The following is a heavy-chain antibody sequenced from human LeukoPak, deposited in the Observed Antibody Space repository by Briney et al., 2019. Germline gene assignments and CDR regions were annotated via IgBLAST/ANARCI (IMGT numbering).Heavy chain of an antibody. V-gene: IGHV4-59*01. CDR2: IYSSGST. Sequence: PSETLSLTCSVSSDSMGHYKWNWIRQPPGKGLEWIAHIYSSGSTNYNPSLKSRVTISVDSSKNQFSLKLSSVTAADTAVYYCAREWSGFDFWGQGTMVTVSS. D-gene: IGHD2-15*01. CDR3: AREWSGFDF. J-gene: IGHJ3*01. CDR1: SDSMGHYK.